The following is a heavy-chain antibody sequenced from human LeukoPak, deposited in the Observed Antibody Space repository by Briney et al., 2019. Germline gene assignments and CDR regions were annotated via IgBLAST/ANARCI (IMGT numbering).Heavy chain of an antibody. V-gene: IGHV3-30*02. CDR2: IRYDGSNK. D-gene: IGHD3-22*01. J-gene: IGHJ4*02. CDR1: GFTFSSYG. Sequence: GGSLRLSCAASGFTFSSYGMHWVRQAPGKGLEWVAFIRYDGSNKYYADSVKGRFTISRDNSKNTLYLQMNSLRAEDTAMYYCAKDSAYYYDSSGYYYDWGQGTLVTVSS. CDR3: AKDSAYYYDSSGYYYD.